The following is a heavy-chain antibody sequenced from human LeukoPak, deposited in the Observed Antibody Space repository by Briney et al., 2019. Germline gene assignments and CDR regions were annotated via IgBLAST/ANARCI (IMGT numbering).Heavy chain of an antibody. J-gene: IGHJ4*02. V-gene: IGHV4-34*01. CDR1: GGSFSGYY. CDR3: ARASHDYGDYSHFDY. Sequence: SETLSLTCAVYGGSFSGYYWSWIRQPPGKGLEWIGEIYHSGSTNYNPSLKTRVTISVDKSKNQFSLKLSSVTAADTAVYYCARASHDYGDYSHFDYWGQGTLVTVSS. D-gene: IGHD4-17*01. CDR2: IYHSGST.